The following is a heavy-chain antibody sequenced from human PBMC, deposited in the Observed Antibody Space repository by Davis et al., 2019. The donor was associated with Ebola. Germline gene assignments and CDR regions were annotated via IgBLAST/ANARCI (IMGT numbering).Heavy chain of an antibody. J-gene: IGHJ6*04. CDR3: AKSGLSFGVVKYHYGMDV. CDR1: GFTFNSYA. V-gene: IGHV3-30*04. D-gene: IGHD3-3*01. CDR2: ISYDGSNK. Sequence: GGSLRLSCAASGFTFNSYAMNWVRQAPGKGLEWVAVISYDGSNKYYADSVKGRFTISRDNSKKTLYLQMNSLRAEDTAVYYCAKSGLSFGVVKYHYGMDVWGKGTTVTVSS.